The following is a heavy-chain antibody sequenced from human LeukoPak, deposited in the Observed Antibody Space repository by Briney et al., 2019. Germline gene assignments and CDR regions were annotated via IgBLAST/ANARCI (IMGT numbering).Heavy chain of an antibody. CDR2: IYYSGST. CDR3: ARHVENSSDEFDY. D-gene: IGHD3-22*01. V-gene: IGHV4-59*08. Sequence: SETLSLTCTVSGGSISSYYWSWIRQPPGKGLEWIGYIYYSGSTNCNPSLKSRVTISVDTSKNQFSLKLSSVTAADTAVYYCARHVENSSDEFDYWGQGTLVTVSS. J-gene: IGHJ4*02. CDR1: GGSISSYY.